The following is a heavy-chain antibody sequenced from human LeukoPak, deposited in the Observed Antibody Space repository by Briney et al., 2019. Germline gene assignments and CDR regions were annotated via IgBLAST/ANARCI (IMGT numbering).Heavy chain of an antibody. Sequence: GGSLRLSCAASGFTFSSYAMHWVRQAPGKGLEWVAVISYDGSNKYYADSVKGRFTISRDNSKNTLYLQMNSLRAEDTAAYYCARDRGGFDPWGQGTLVTVSS. CDR3: ARDRGGFDP. CDR1: GFTFSSYA. CDR2: ISYDGSNK. V-gene: IGHV3-30*04. J-gene: IGHJ5*02. D-gene: IGHD3-10*01.